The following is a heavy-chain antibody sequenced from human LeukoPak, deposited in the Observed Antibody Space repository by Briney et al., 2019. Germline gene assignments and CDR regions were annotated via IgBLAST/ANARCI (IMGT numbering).Heavy chain of an antibody. J-gene: IGHJ4*02. D-gene: IGHD2-21*01. CDR3: ARVPPFFCGSDCNQYYFDY. V-gene: IGHV1-24*01. CDR1: GYTLTDLS. Sequence: ASVKVSCKVSGYTLTDLSMHWVRQAPGKGLEWMGGFDPEDGETIYAQKFQGRVTMTEDTSTDTAYMELSSLRSEDTAVYYCARVPPFFCGSDCNQYYFDYWGQGTLVTVSS. CDR2: FDPEDGET.